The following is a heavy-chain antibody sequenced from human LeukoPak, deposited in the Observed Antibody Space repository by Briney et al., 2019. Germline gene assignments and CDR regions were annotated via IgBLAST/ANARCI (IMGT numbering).Heavy chain of an antibody. CDR1: GFTFSSYS. CDR2: ISSSSSYI. V-gene: IGHV3-21*01. D-gene: IGHD6-19*01. J-gene: IGHJ4*02. CDR3: ARKNLSSGWYYVY. Sequence: GGSLTLSCAASGFTFSSYSMNWVRQAPGKGLEWVSSISSSSSYIYYADSAKGRFTISRDNAKNSLYLQMNSLRAEDTAVYYCARKNLSSGWYYVYWGQGTLVTVSS.